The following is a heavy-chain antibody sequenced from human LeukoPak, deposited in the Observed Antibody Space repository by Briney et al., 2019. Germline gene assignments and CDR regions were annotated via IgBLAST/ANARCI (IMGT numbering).Heavy chain of an antibody. Sequence: GGSLRLSCAASGFTFSSYAMSRVRQAPGKGLEWVSAISGSGGSTYYADSVKGRFTISRDNSKNTLYLQMNSLRAEDTAVYYCATRPPSYGSGSSRYFDYWGQGTLVTVSS. D-gene: IGHD3-10*01. V-gene: IGHV3-23*01. CDR2: ISGSGGST. J-gene: IGHJ4*02. CDR1: GFTFSSYA. CDR3: ATRPPSYGSGSSRYFDY.